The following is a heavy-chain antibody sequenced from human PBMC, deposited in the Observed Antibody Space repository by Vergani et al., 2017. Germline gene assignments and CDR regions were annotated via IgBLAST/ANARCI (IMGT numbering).Heavy chain of an antibody. CDR3: ARSHWGYCSGGSCYWEYFDY. J-gene: IGHJ4*02. CDR1: GFTLGDYA. Sequence: EVHLVESGGGLVQPGRSLRLSCSGSGFTLGDYAMTWVRQAPGKGLEWVAFIWSKPYGGTTEYAASVKGRFTISRDDSKSIAYLQMSSLKAEDTAVYYCARSHWGYCSGGSCYWEYFDYWGQGTLVTVSS. CDR2: IWSKPYGGTT. V-gene: IGHV3-49*04. D-gene: IGHD2-15*01.